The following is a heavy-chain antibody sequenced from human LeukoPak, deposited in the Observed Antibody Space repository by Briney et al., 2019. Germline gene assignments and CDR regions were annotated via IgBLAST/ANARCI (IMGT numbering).Heavy chain of an antibody. CDR1: GFTFSSYW. CDR3: ASRGMTMVEFDY. D-gene: IGHD4/OR15-4a*01. CDR2: INSDGSST. V-gene: IGHV3-74*01. J-gene: IGHJ4*02. Sequence: GGSLRLSCAASGFTFSSYWMHWVRQAPGKGLVWVSRINSDGSSTSYADSVKGRFTISRDNAKNTLYLQMNSLRAEGTAVYYCASRGMTMVEFDYWGQGTLVTVSS.